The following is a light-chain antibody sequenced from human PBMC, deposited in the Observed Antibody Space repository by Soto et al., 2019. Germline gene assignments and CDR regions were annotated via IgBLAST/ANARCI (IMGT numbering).Light chain of an antibody. CDR3: QQYGY. V-gene: IGKV3-20*01. J-gene: IGKJ2*01. CDR1: QSVSSSY. CDR2: GAS. Sequence: EIVLTQSPGTLSLSPGERATLSCRASQSVSSSYLAWYQQKPGQAPSLLIYGASSRATGIPDRFSGSGSGTDFTINISRLEPEDFAVYYCQQYGYFGQGTKLEIK.